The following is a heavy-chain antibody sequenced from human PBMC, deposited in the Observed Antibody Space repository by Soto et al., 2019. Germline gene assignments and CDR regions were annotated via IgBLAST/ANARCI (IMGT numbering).Heavy chain of an antibody. D-gene: IGHD2-21*02. Sequence: VPLVESGGGLVQPGGSLRLSCVASGFTFDYYWMHWVRQAPGEGRMWVSRLQTDGSHPDYADSVKGRFTISRDNAKNTLYLQMNNLRVVGAAVYYCARWGDTEYWGQGTLVTVSS. CDR1: GFTFDYYW. CDR3: ARWGDTEY. J-gene: IGHJ4*02. CDR2: LQTDGSHP. V-gene: IGHV3-74*01.